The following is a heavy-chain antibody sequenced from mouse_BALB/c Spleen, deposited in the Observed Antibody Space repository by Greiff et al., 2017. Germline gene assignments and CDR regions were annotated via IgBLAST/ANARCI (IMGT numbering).Heavy chain of an antibody. D-gene: IGHD2-3*01. J-gene: IGHJ4*01. V-gene: IGHV1-55*01. Sequence: QVQLQQPGAELVKPGTSVKLSCKASGYNFTSYWINWVKLRPGQGLEWIGDIYPGSGSTNYNEKFKSKATLTVDTSSSTAYMQLSSLASEDSALYYCARGGGYYLYAMDYWGQGTSVTVSS. CDR3: ARGGGYYLYAMDY. CDR2: IYPGSGST. CDR1: GYNFTSYW.